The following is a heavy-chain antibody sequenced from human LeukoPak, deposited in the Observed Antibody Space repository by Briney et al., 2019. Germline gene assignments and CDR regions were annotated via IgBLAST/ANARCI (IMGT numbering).Heavy chain of an antibody. V-gene: IGHV1-24*01. CDR1: GHTLIAFS. J-gene: IGHJ4*02. CDR2: FDPEDGEI. Sequence: ASVKVSCKVSGHTLIAFSMHWVRQAPGKGLEWMGGFDPEDGEIVYAQKFQGRVTMTEDTSTDTAYMDLSSLRSEDTAMYYCATSRGDSGAYYGFDYCGRGTLVTVST. D-gene: IGHD1-26*01. CDR3: ATSRGDSGAYYGFDY.